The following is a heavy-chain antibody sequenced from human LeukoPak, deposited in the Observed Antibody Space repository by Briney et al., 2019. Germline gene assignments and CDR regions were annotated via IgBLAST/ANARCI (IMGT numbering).Heavy chain of an antibody. CDR2: IYYSGST. V-gene: IGHV4-59*01. D-gene: IGHD1-1*01. J-gene: IGHJ5*02. CDR1: GGSISGFY. CDR3: ARHGTSGTNFNWFDP. Sequence: SETLSLTCTVSGGSISGFYWSWIRQPPGKGLEWIGYIYYSGSTNYNPSLKSRVTISVDTSKNQFSLKLSSVTAADTAMYYCARHGTSGTNFNWFDPWGQGTLVTVSS.